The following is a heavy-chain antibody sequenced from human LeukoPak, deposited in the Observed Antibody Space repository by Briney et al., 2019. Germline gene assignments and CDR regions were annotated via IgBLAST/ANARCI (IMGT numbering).Heavy chain of an antibody. CDR2: IKSKTDGGTT. J-gene: IGHJ4*02. Sequence: PGGSLRLSCLTSGFTLSTNAMSWVRQAPGKGLEWVGRIKSKTDGGTTDYAAPVKGRFTISRDDSKNTLYLQMNSLKAEDTAVYYCTTAGGYSYGSTDYWGQGTLVTVSS. D-gene: IGHD5-18*01. CDR3: TTAGGYSYGSTDY. CDR1: GFTLSTNA. V-gene: IGHV3-15*01.